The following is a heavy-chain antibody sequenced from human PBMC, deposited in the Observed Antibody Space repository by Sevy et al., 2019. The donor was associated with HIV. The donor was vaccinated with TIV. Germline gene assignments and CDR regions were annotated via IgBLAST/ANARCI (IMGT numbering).Heavy chain of an antibody. CDR2: IIPVSGAA. Sequence: ASVKVSCKTFGGDFNNNAITWVRQAPGQGLEWMGGIIPVSGAANYAQKFQDRVTISADESTSTTYMELSSLRSEDTAVYFCAWVSDTLRFCSATSCYFNWFDPWGQGTLVTVSS. D-gene: IGHD2-2*01. CDR3: AWVSDTLRFCSATSCYFNWFDP. CDR1: GGDFNNNA. V-gene: IGHV1-69*13. J-gene: IGHJ5*02.